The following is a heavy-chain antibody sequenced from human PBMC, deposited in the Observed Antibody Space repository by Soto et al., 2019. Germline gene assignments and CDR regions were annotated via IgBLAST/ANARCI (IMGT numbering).Heavy chain of an antibody. J-gene: IGHJ4*02. Sequence: QVQLVQSGAEVKKPGASVKVSCKASGYTFTSYGISWVRQAPGQGLAWMGWVSTYNGDTHYPQNFQGRVIMTTDTSTNTADMELKSLRSDDTAIYFCARDQPVYDILTERDFWGQGTLVTVSS. CDR1: GYTFTSYG. CDR3: ARDQPVYDILTERDF. D-gene: IGHD3-9*01. V-gene: IGHV1-18*01. CDR2: VSTYNGDT.